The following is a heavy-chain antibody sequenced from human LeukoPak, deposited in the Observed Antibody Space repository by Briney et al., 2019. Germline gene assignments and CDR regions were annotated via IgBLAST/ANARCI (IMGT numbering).Heavy chain of an antibody. V-gene: IGHV1-3*01. CDR1: GYTFTSYA. CDR2: INAGNSNT. CDR3: ARARGSGSYWGDY. D-gene: IGHD1-26*01. J-gene: IGHJ4*02. Sequence: ASVKVSRKSSGYTFTSYAMHWVRQAPGQRREWMGWINAGNSNTKYSQKFQGRVTITRDTSASTAYMELSSLRSEDTAVYYCARARGSGSYWGDYWGQGTLVTVSS.